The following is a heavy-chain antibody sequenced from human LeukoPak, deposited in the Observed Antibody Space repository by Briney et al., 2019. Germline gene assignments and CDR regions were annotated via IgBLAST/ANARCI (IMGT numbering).Heavy chain of an antibody. V-gene: IGHV4-4*07. CDR3: ASLIAVAGRDY. J-gene: IGHJ4*02. CDR2: IYTSGST. CDR1: GGSISSYY. Sequence: SETLSLTCTVSGGSISSYYWSWIRQPAGKGLEWIGRIYTSGSTNYNPSLKSRVTISVDKSKNQFSLKLSSVTAADTAVYYCASLIAVAGRDYWGQGTLVTVSS. D-gene: IGHD6-19*01.